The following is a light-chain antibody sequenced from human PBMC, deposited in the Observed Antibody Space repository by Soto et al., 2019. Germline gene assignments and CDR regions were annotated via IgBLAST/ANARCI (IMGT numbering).Light chain of an antibody. CDR1: QGVSSSY. CDR3: QQRSNWPPT. V-gene: IGKV3D-20*02. CDR2: DIS. J-gene: IGKJ1*01. Sequence: EIVLTQSPGTLSLSPGERATLSCRAGQGVSSSYLAWYGQEPCQAPRLLSYDISKRATGVPARFSGSVSATDFTLTISSLEPEDFAVYYCQQRSNWPPTFGQGTKV.